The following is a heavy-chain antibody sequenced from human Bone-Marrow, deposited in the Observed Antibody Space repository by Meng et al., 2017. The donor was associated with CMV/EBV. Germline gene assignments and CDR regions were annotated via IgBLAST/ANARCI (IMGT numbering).Heavy chain of an antibody. V-gene: IGHV4-4*02. J-gene: IGHJ4*02. Sequence: SETLSLICAVSGGSISSSNWWSWVRQPPGKGLEWIGEIYHSGSTNYNPSLKRRVNISVDKSKNQLSLKLSSVTAADTAVYYCARGLGTTNCIDYWGQGTPVTVSS. D-gene: IGHD2-2*01. CDR1: GGSISSSNW. CDR2: IYHSGST. CDR3: ARGLGTTNCIDY.